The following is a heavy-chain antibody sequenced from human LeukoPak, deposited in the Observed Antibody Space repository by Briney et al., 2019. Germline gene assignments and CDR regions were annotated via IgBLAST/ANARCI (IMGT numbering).Heavy chain of an antibody. CDR3: ARGLHSSGWYPGYYYGMDV. D-gene: IGHD6-19*01. V-gene: IGHV1-8*01. CDR1: GYTFTSYD. Sequence: GASVKVSCKASGYTFTSYDINWVRQATGQGLEWMGWMNPNSGNTGYAQKFQGRVTMTRNTSISTAYMELSSLRSEDTAVYYCARGLHSSGWYPGYYYGMDVWGQGTTVTVSS. CDR2: MNPNSGNT. J-gene: IGHJ6*02.